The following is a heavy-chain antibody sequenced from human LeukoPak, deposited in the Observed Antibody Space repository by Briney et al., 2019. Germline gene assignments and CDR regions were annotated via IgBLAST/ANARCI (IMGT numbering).Heavy chain of an antibody. CDR1: GYTFTTYP. D-gene: IGHD3-10*01. V-gene: IGHV7-4-1*02. CDR3: ARGNGSGSYQYFYYYYGMDV. Sequence: ASVKVSCKASGYTFTTYPMNWVRQAPGQGLEWMGWINTNTGSPTYAQGLTGRFVFSLDTSVSTAYLQISSLKAEDTAVYYCARGNGSGSYQYFYYYYGMDVWGQGTTVTVSS. J-gene: IGHJ6*02. CDR2: INTNTGSP.